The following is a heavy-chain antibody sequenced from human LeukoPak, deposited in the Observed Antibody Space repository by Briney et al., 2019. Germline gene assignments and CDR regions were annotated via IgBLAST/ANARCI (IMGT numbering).Heavy chain of an antibody. Sequence: SETLSLTCAVSGYSISSGYYWGWIRQPPGKGLEWVGSIYHSGSTYYNPSLKSRVTISVDTSKNQFSLKLSSVTAADTAVYYCVRLLSGAAGILWGQGTLVTVSS. V-gene: IGHV4-38-2*01. CDR1: GYSISSGYY. J-gene: IGHJ4*02. CDR2: IYHSGST. CDR3: VRLLSGAAGIL. D-gene: IGHD6-13*01.